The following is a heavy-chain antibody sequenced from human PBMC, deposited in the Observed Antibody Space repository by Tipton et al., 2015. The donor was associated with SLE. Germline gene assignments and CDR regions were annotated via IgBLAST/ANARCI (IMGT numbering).Heavy chain of an antibody. CDR3: ASYGDYWYFDL. J-gene: IGHJ2*01. Sequence: SLRLSCAASGFTFDDYGMSWVRQAPGKGLEWVSGINWNGGSTGYADSVKGRFTISRDNAKNSLYLQMNSLRAEDTAVYYCASYGDYWYFDLWGRGTLVTVSS. CDR1: GFTFDDYG. CDR2: INWNGGST. V-gene: IGHV3-20*04. D-gene: IGHD4-17*01.